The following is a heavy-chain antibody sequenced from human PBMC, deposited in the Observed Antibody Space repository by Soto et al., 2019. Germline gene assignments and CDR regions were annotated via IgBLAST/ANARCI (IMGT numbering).Heavy chain of an antibody. CDR2: IYYSGST. CDR3: ARGYFGVVIRAWWFDP. D-gene: IGHD3-3*01. CDR1: GGSIISYY. J-gene: IGHJ5*02. Sequence: SETLSHTCTFSGGSIISYYWSWIRQPTGKGLEWIGYIYYSGSTNYNPSLKSRVTISVDTSKNQFSLKLSSVTAADTAVYYCARGYFGVVIRAWWFDPWGQGTLVTVSS. V-gene: IGHV4-59*12.